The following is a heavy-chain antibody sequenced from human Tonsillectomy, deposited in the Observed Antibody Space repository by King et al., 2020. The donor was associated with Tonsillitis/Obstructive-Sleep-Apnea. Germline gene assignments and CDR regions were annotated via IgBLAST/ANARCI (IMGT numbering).Heavy chain of an antibody. J-gene: IGHJ5*02. Sequence: QLQESGPGLVKPSETLSLTCTVSGGSISSSSYYWGWIRQPPGKGLECIGSMYYSGSTYYNPSLKSRVTISEDTSKNQFSLKLSSVTAADTAVYYCATQPHSPRPFTPRWFDPWGQGTLVIVSS. CDR1: GGSISSSSYY. CDR2: MYYSGST. CDR3: ATQPHSPRPFTPRWFDP. V-gene: IGHV4-39*01.